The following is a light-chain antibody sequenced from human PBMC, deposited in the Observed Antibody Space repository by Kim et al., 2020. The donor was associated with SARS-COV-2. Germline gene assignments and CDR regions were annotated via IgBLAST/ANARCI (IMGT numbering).Light chain of an antibody. J-gene: IGKJ4*01. CDR2: GAS. CDR3: QQYVNSPLT. CDR1: QSVSSSY. Sequence: DIVLTQSPGTLSLSPGERATLSCRASQSVSSSYLAWYQQKPGQAPRLLIYGASSRATGIPDRFSGSGSGTDFTLTISRLEPEDFAVYFCQQYVNSPLTFGGGTKVDIK. V-gene: IGKV3-20*01.